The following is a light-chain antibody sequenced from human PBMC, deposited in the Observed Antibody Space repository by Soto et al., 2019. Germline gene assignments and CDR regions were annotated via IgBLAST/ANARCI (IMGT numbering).Light chain of an antibody. CDR1: QSVRDN. CDR3: QQYNNWPLT. J-gene: IGKJ4*01. Sequence: EIVMTQSPATLSVSPGERATLSCRASQSVRDNLAWYQQKPGQAPRLLIYGASTRATGIPARFSGIGSGTDFTLTISSLQSEDFTVYYCQQYNNWPLTFGGRTKVDIK. CDR2: GAS. V-gene: IGKV3D-15*01.